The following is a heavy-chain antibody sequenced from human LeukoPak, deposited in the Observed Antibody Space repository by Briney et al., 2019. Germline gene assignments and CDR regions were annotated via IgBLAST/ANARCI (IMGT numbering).Heavy chain of an antibody. J-gene: IGHJ4*02. CDR1: GFTFSTYA. D-gene: IGHD4-17*01. CDR2: INHSGST. V-gene: IGHV4-34*01. Sequence: GSLRLSCAASGFTFSTYAMHWIRQPPGKGLEWIGEINHSGSTNYNPSLKSRVTISVDTSKNQFSLKLSSVTAADTAVYYCARHLMIYGDPLHQQWGQGTLVTVSS. CDR3: ARHLMIYGDPLHQQ.